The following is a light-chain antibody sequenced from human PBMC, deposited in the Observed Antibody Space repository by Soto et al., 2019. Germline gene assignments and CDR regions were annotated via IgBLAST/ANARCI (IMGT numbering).Light chain of an antibody. CDR1: QSVSYW. CDR2: DAS. Sequence: DIQMTQSPYTLSASVDDRVTITCRASQSVSYWLAWYQQKPGMAPKLLIHDASSLESGVPSRFRGSGSGKEFTLTSSSLQPDDFATYYCQQYGFSFGPGTKVEI. J-gene: IGKJ3*01. V-gene: IGKV1-5*01. CDR3: QQYGFS.